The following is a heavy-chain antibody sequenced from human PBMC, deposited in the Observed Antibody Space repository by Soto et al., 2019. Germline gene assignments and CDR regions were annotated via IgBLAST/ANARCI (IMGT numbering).Heavy chain of an antibody. CDR1: GGSISSYY. V-gene: IGHV4-59*08. CDR3: ASWGYCSGGSCYKY. D-gene: IGHD2-15*01. CDR2: IYYSGST. Sequence: LETLSLTCTVSGGSISSYYWSWIRQPPGKGLEWIGYIYYSGSTNYNPSLKSRATISVDTSKNQFSLKLSSVTAADTAVCYCASWGYCSGGSCYKYWGQGTLVTVSS. J-gene: IGHJ4*02.